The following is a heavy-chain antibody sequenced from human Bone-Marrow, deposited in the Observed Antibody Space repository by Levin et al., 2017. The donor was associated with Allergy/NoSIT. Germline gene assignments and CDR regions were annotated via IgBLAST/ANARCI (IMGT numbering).Heavy chain of an antibody. CDR1: GDGVSSNSAA. CDR2: TYYRSKWYN. J-gene: IGHJ4*02. D-gene: IGHD2-15*01. V-gene: IGHV6-1*01. Sequence: SQTLSLPCAISGDGVSSNSAAWNWIRQSPSRGLEWLGRTYYRSKWYNDYAVSVKSRITINPDTSKNQFSLQLDSVTPEDTAVYHCARGDCSGDSCYFDYWGQGTLVTVSS. CDR3: ARGDCSGDSCYFDY.